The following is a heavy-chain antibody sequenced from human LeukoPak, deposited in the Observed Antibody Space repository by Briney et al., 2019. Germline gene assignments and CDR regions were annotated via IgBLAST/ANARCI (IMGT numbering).Heavy chain of an antibody. J-gene: IGHJ4*02. CDR1: GFTFSSYG. CDR2: ISGSGGST. D-gene: IGHD3-22*01. V-gene: IGHV3-23*01. Sequence: GGSLRLSCAASGFTFSSYGMSWVRQAPGKGLEWVSAISGSGGSTYYADSVKGRFTISRDNSKNTLYLQMNSLRAEDTAVYYCAKDLAPTMIVVVILDYWGQGTLVTVSS. CDR3: AKDLAPTMIVVVILDY.